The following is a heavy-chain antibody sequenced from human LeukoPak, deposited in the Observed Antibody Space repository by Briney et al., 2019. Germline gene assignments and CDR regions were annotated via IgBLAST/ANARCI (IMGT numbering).Heavy chain of an antibody. D-gene: IGHD2-15*01. CDR2: INPNSGGT. CDR3: GREKVVAATREKGRDS. Sequence: ASVKVSCKASGYTFTGYYMHWVRQAPGQGLEWMGWINPNSGGTNYAQKFQGWVTMTRDTSISTAYMELSRLRSDDTAVYYCGREKVVAATREKGRDSGAQGTTVPSP. CDR1: GYTFTGYY. V-gene: IGHV1-2*04. J-gene: IGHJ6*02.